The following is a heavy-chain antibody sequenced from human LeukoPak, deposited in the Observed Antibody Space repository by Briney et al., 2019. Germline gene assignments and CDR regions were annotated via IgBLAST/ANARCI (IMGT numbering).Heavy chain of an antibody. V-gene: IGHV3-21*01. CDR3: EMGDEGAWDAFDS. D-gene: IGHD3-16*01. CDR1: GFTFSSYS. Sequence: PGGSLRLSCAASGFTFSSYSMNWVRQAPGKGLEWVSSISSSRSYIYYADSVKGRFTISRDNAKNSQYLQMNSQRAEDTSVCYWEMGDEGAWDAFDSWVQATML. CDR2: ISSSRSYI. J-gene: IGHJ3*02.